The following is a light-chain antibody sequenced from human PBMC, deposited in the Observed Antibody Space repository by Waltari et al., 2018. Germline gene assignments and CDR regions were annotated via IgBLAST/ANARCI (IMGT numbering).Light chain of an antibody. J-gene: IGLJ3*02. Sequence: QLVLTQSPSASASLGASVKLTCTLSSGHSSNVIAWLQQQPAQGPRYLMKVNSDGSHSKGDEIPDRFSGSSSGAERYLTISSVQPEDEADYYCQTGGHGTWVFGGGTKLTVL. V-gene: IGLV4-69*01. CDR1: SGHSSNV. CDR3: QTGGHGTWV. CDR2: VNSDGSH.